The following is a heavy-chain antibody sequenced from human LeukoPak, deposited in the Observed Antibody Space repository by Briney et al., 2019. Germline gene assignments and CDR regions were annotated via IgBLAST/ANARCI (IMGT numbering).Heavy chain of an antibody. J-gene: IGHJ4*02. V-gene: IGHV3-48*01. Sequence: GGSLRLSCAGSGFTFSSYSMQWVRQAPGKGLEWISYISSGSTTTYYADSVKGRFTISRDNAKNSLYLQMNSLRAEDTAVYYCAIDGAEGFDYWGQGTLVTVSS. CDR1: GFTFSSYS. D-gene: IGHD4/OR15-4a*01. CDR3: AIDGAEGFDY. CDR2: ISSGSTTT.